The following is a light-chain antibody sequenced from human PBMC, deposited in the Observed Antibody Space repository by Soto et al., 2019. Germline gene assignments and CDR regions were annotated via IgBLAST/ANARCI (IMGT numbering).Light chain of an antibody. CDR2: ASF. CDR1: QSMSSF. Sequence: DIQMTQSPSSLSVSVAERVTITCRASQSMSSFLHWFQQKPGKAPKLLIYASFNLQSGVPSRYSGSESGKDFTLTITSLQPEDFAAYYCQQSYTTPYTFGQGTKLEI. V-gene: IGKV1-39*01. J-gene: IGKJ2*01. CDR3: QQSYTTPYT.